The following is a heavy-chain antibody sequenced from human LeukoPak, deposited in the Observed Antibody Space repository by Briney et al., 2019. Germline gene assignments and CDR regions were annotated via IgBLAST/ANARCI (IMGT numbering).Heavy chain of an antibody. D-gene: IGHD1-14*01. Sequence: SQTLSLTCSVSGGSISSSNYYWSWIRQPAGKGLEWIGRIYTSESTNYNPSLKSRVTISVDTSRNQFSLKLSSVTAADTAVYYCASEQNHYYYYMDVWGKGTTVTVSS. V-gene: IGHV4-61*02. CDR2: IYTSEST. CDR1: GGSISSSNYY. CDR3: ASEQNHYYYYMDV. J-gene: IGHJ6*03.